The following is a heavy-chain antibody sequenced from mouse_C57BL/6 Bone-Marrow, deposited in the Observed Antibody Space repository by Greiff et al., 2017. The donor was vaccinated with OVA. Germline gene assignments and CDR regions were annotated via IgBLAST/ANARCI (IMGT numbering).Heavy chain of an antibody. J-gene: IGHJ4*01. V-gene: IGHV5-6*01. CDR1: GFTFSSYG. D-gene: IGHD1-1*01. CDR2: ISSGGSYT. CDR3: ARLCTGAMDY. Sequence: DVHLVESGGDLVKPGGSLKLSCAASGFTFSSYGMSWVRQTPDKRLEWVATISSGGSYTYYPDSVKGRFTISRDNAKNTLYLQMSSLKSEDTAMYYCARLCTGAMDYWGQGTSVTVSS.